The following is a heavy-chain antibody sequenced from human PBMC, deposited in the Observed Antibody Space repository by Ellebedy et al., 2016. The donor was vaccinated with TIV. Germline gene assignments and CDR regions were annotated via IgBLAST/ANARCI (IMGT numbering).Heavy chain of an antibody. CDR1: GGSISSDDW. CDR3: TRNGYYCLDY. J-gene: IGHJ4*02. CDR2: IHHSGST. V-gene: IGHV4-4*02. D-gene: IGHD3-3*01. Sequence: MPSETLSLTCAVSGGSISSDDWWSWVRQPPGKGLEWIGEIHHSGSTNYNPSLKSRVTILVANSNNQFSPALNSVSAADTAVYYCTRNGYYCLDYWGRGTLVTVSS.